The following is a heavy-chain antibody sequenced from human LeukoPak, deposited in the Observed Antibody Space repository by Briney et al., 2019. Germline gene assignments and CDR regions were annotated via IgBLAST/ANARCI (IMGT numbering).Heavy chain of an antibody. CDR2: IYTSGST. Sequence: ASETLSLTCAVYGGSFSGYYWSWIRQPAGKGLEWIGRIYTSGSTNYNPSLKSRVTISVDTSKNQFSLKLSSVTAADTAVYYCASSSLWFGEFWGQGTLVTVSS. D-gene: IGHD3-10*01. CDR1: GGSFSGYY. V-gene: IGHV4-59*10. CDR3: ASSSLWFGEF. J-gene: IGHJ4*02.